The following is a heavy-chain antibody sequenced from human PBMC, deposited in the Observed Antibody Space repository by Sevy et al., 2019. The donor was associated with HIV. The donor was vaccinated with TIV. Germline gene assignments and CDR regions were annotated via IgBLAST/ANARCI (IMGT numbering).Heavy chain of an antibody. V-gene: IGHV4-4*07. CDR3: ARYNFWSGHYDYFDY. CDR2: IDTSGGT. CDR1: GGSISSHY. D-gene: IGHD3-3*01. Sequence: SETLSLTCSVSGGSISSHYWSWIRQPAGEGLEWIGRIDTSGGTYYNPSLKTRVTMSIDTSKNQFSLRLRSVTAADTAVYYCARYNFWSGHYDYFDYWGPGALVTVSS. J-gene: IGHJ4*02.